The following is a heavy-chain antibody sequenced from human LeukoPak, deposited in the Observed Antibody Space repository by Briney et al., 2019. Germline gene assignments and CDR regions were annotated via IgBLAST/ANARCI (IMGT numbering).Heavy chain of an antibody. CDR2: IYHSGST. V-gene: IGHV4-30-2*03. J-gene: IGHJ3*02. D-gene: IGHD6-13*01. Sequence: SETLSLTCTVSGGSIYSGAYYWSWIRQPPGKGLEWIGYIYHSGSTYYNPSLKSRVTISIDTSNNQFFLKLSSVNAADTAVYYCARLADSSSSWETDIWGQGTMVTVSS. CDR3: ARLADSSSSWETDI. CDR1: GGSIYSGAYY.